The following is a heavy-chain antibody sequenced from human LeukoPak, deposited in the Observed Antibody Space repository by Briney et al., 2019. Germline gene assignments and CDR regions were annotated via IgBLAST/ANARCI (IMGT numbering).Heavy chain of an antibody. Sequence: ASVKVSCKASGYTFTNYDINWVRQATGQGLEWMGWMNPNSGNTGYAERFQDRVTMTRNTSISTAYMELSSLRSEDTAVYYCARIGIVVVEAATRHQHYYGMDVWGQGTTVTVSS. V-gene: IGHV1-8*01. CDR1: GYTFTNYD. CDR3: ARIGIVVVEAATRHQHYYGMDV. CDR2: MNPNSGNT. D-gene: IGHD2-15*01. J-gene: IGHJ6*02.